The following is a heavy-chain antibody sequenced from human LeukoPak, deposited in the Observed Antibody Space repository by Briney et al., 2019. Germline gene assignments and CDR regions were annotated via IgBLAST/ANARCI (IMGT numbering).Heavy chain of an antibody. D-gene: IGHD3-22*01. CDR2: IIPIFGTA. V-gene: IGHV1-69*13. J-gene: IGHJ4*02. Sequence: SVKVSCKASGGTFSSYAISWVRQAPGQGLEWMGGIIPIFGTANYAQKFQGRVTITADESTSADYMELSSLRSEDTAVYYCARYYYDSSAPDYWGQGTLVTVSS. CDR3: ARYYYDSSAPDY. CDR1: GGTFSSYA.